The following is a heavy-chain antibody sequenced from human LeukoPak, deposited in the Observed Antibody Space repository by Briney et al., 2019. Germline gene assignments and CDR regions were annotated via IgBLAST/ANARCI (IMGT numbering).Heavy chain of an antibody. V-gene: IGHV4-59*01. CDR1: GGSISSYY. CDR2: IYYSGST. J-gene: IGHJ3*02. Sequence: ETLSLICTVSGGSISSYYWSWIRQPPGKGLEWIGYIYYSGSTNYNPSLKSRVTISVDTSKNQFSLKLSSVTAADTAVYYCARSDLIVGLGAFDIWGQGTLVAVSS. CDR3: ARSDLIVGLGAFDI. D-gene: IGHD1-26*01.